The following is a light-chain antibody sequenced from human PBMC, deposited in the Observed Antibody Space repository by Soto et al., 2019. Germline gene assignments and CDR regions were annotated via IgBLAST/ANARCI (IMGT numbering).Light chain of an antibody. CDR1: SSDVGDNY. V-gene: IGLV2-8*01. CDR3: SAYAGSNTFV. CDR2: EVT. J-gene: IGLJ1*01. Sequence: QSALAQPPSASGSPGQSVPISCTGTSSDVGDNYFSWYQQQLGKAPKLIIYEVTLRPSGVPDRFSGSKSGNTASLTVSGLEADDEADYYCSAYAGSNTFVFGTGTKLTVL.